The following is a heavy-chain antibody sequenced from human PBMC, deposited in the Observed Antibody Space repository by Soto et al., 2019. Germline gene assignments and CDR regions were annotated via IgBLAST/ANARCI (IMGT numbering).Heavy chain of an antibody. CDR2: IYPGDSDT. Sequence: GESLKISCEASGYSFRNFWIGWVRQMPGKGLEWMGIIYPGDSDTTYSLSFQGQVTISVDKSISTAYLQLSSLKASDSAIYFCARQYGVSLDYWGQGTLVTV. D-gene: IGHD2-8*01. CDR1: GYSFRNFW. V-gene: IGHV5-51*01. CDR3: ARQYGVSLDY. J-gene: IGHJ4*02.